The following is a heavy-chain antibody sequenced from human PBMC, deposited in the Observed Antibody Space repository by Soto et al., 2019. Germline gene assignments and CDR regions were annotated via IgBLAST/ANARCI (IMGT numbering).Heavy chain of an antibody. D-gene: IGHD2-2*01. Sequence: SETLSLTCTVSGGSISSGDYYWSWIRQPPGKGLEWIGYIYYSGSTYYNPSLKSRVTISVDTSKNQFSLKLSSVTAADTAVYYCARDGKYPVRFDYWGQGTLVTVSS. CDR3: ARDGKYPVRFDY. V-gene: IGHV4-30-4*01. CDR1: GGSISSGDYY. CDR2: IYYSGST. J-gene: IGHJ4*02.